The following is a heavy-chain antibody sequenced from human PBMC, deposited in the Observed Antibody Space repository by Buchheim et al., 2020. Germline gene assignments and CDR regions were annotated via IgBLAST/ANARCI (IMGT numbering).Heavy chain of an antibody. CDR2: IYYSGTT. CDR1: GGSTRSSGYY. CDR3: ARDSRSTSTRSYYYYGMDV. V-gene: IGHV4-31*03. J-gene: IGHJ6*02. Sequence: QVQLQESGPGLVKPSQTLSLTCTVTGGSTRSSGYYWSWIRQHPGKGLEWIGYIYYSGTTYYNPSLKSRVTISIDTSKNQFSLKLSSVTAADTAVYYCARDSRSTSTRSYYYYGMDVWGQGTT. D-gene: IGHD6-6*01.